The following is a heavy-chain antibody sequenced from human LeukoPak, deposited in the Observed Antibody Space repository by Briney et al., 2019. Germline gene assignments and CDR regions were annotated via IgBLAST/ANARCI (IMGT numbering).Heavy chain of an antibody. CDR3: ARVRGAYCGGDCYSNDY. J-gene: IGHJ4*02. CDR1: GFTFSSYW. CDR2: IKQDGSEK. V-gene: IGHV3-7*01. Sequence: PGGSLRLSCAASGFTFSSYWMSWVRQAPGKGLEWVANIKQDGSEKYYVDFVKGRFTISRDNAKNSLYLQMNSLRAEDTAVYYCARVRGAYCGGDCYSNDYWGQGTLVTVSS. D-gene: IGHD2-21*01.